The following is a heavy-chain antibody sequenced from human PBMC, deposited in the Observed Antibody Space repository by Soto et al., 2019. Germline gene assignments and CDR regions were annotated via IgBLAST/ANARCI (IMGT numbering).Heavy chain of an antibody. V-gene: IGHV3-30*18. CDR2: VSSDGNNK. J-gene: IGHJ5*02. CDR1: GFSFSNYG. D-gene: IGHD2-2*01. CDR3: AKDRVIQLLPIWPDP. Sequence: GGSLRLSCVASGFSFSNYGMHWVRQAPGKGLEWVAFVSSDGNNKYYAGSVKGRFTISRDNAKNTLYLQVDRLTVDDTAVYYCAKDRVIQLLPIWPDPWGQGTLVTVSS.